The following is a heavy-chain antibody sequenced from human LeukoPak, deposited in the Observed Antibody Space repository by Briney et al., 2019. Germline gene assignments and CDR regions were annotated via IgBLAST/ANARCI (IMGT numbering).Heavy chain of an antibody. Sequence: SETLSLTCAVYGGSFSGYYWSWIRQPPGKWLEWIGEINHSGSTNYNPSLKSRVTISVDTSKNQFSLKLSSVTAADTAVYYCARARRIAAAFFDYWGQGTLVTVSS. CDR3: ARARRIAAAFFDY. V-gene: IGHV4-34*01. D-gene: IGHD6-13*01. J-gene: IGHJ4*02. CDR2: INHSGST. CDR1: GGSFSGYY.